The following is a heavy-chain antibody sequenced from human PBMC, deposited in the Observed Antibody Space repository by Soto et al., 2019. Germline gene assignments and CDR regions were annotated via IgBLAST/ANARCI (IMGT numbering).Heavy chain of an antibody. CDR3: ARRYGGTFDY. D-gene: IGHD2-15*01. Sequence: SETLSLTCTVSGDSITSYNWNWLRQPPGKALEWIGYVYSSGSTNYNPSLKSRVTISVDTSRNQFSLKVNSVTAADTAVYYCARRYGGTFDYWGQGTLVTVSS. CDR1: GDSITSYN. J-gene: IGHJ4*02. V-gene: IGHV4-4*08. CDR2: VYSSGST.